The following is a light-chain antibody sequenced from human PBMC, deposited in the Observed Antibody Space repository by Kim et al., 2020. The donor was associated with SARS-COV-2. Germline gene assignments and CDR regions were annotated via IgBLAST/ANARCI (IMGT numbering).Light chain of an antibody. Sequence: GATVTISCSRSSGSIASKYVQWYQQRPGSAPTTVIYDNNQRPSGVPDRFSGSIDSSSNSASLTISGLKTEDEADYYCQSYDSSNWVFGGGTQLTVL. J-gene: IGLJ3*02. CDR1: SGSIASKY. CDR2: DNN. CDR3: QSYDSSNWV. V-gene: IGLV6-57*03.